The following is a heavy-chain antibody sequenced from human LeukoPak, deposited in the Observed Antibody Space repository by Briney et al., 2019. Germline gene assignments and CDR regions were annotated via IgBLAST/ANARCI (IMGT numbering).Heavy chain of an antibody. CDR2: IYYSGST. CDR1: GGSISGYY. Sequence: SETLSLTSTVSGGSISGYYWSWIRQPPGKGLEWIGYIYYSGSTNYNPSLKSRVTISVDTSKNQFSLKLSSVTAADTAVYYCARDLSYYDFWSGSVVRGCMDVWGKGTTVTVSS. V-gene: IGHV4-59*12. CDR3: ARDLSYYDFWSGSVVRGCMDV. D-gene: IGHD3-3*01. J-gene: IGHJ6*03.